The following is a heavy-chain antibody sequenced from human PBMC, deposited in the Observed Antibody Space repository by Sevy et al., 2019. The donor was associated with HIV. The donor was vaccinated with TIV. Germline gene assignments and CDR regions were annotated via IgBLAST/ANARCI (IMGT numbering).Heavy chain of an antibody. CDR3: ARAGGAIVVVVAATMDDAFDI. D-gene: IGHD2-15*01. J-gene: IGHJ3*02. CDR2: IYTSGST. Sequence: SETLSLTCTVSGGSISSGSYYWSWIRQPAGKGLEWIGRIYTSGSTNYNPSLKSRVTISVDTSKNQFSLKLSSVTAADTAVYYCARAGGAIVVVVAATMDDAFDIWGQGTMVTVSS. CDR1: GGSISSGSYY. V-gene: IGHV4-61*02.